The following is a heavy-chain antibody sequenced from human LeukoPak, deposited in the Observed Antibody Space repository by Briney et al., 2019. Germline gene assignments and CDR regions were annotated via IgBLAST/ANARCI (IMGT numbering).Heavy chain of an antibody. Sequence: GGSLRLSCEASGFSFSDYEMNWVRQAPGKGLEWVSSISSGSTYIYYADSVKGRFTISRDNAKNSLYLQMNSLRAEDTAVYYCARGRTSGGMTTDIDYWGQGTLVTVSS. J-gene: IGHJ4*02. CDR3: ARGRTSGGMTTDIDY. V-gene: IGHV3-21*01. CDR1: GFSFSDYE. CDR2: ISSGSTYI. D-gene: IGHD4-11*01.